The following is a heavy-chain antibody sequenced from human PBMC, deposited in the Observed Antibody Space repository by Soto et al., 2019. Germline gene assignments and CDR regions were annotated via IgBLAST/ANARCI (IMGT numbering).Heavy chain of an antibody. D-gene: IGHD6-19*01. J-gene: IGHJ5*02. Sequence: HGESLKISCKGSGYSFTSYWNGWVRQMPGKGLEWMGIIYPGDSDARYSPSFQGQVTISADKTISTAYLQCSSLKASDTAMYYCARGGRGWPYNWFDPWGQGTLVIVTS. CDR3: ARGGRGWPYNWFDP. V-gene: IGHV5-51*01. CDR1: GYSFTSYW. CDR2: IYPGDSDA.